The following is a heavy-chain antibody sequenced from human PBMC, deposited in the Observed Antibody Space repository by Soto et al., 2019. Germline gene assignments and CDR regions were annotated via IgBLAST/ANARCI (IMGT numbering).Heavy chain of an antibody. CDR1: GFTFSSYG. V-gene: IGHV3-30*18. J-gene: IGHJ3*02. CDR2: ISYDGSNK. Sequence: GGSVRLSCAASGFTFSSYGMHWVRQAPGKGLEWVAVISYDGSNKYYADSVKGRFTISRDNSKNTLYLQMNSLRAEDTAVYYCAKVGGLLWFGEPYASDISGPTPMLTVSS. CDR3: AKVGGLLWFGEPYASDI. D-gene: IGHD3-10*01.